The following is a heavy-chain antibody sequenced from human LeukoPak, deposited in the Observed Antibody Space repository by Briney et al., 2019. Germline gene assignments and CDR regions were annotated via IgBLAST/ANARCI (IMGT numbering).Heavy chain of an antibody. CDR1: GVSISSGGYY. D-gene: IGHD5-18*01. CDR3: ARGQHSYGYFNGFDY. CDR2: IYYSGST. V-gene: IGHV4-61*08. Sequence: PSETLSLTCTVSGVSISSGGYYWSWIRQHPGKGLEWIGYIYYSGSTNYNPSLESRVTMSVDTSKNQFSLKLSSVTAADTAVYYCARGQHSYGYFNGFDYWGQGTLVTVSS. J-gene: IGHJ4*02.